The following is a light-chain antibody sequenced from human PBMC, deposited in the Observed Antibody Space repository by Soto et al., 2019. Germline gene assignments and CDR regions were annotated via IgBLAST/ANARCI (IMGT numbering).Light chain of an antibody. CDR3: ASSTSDSLYV. Sequence: QSVLTQPASVSGSPGQSITISCTGTSSDVGGNKYVSWYQQYPGKVPKLLINKVTNRPSGASYRFSGSKSSNTASLTISALLAEDEADYFCASSTSDSLYVFGTGTKVTVL. CDR2: KVT. V-gene: IGLV2-14*01. J-gene: IGLJ1*01. CDR1: SSDVGGNKY.